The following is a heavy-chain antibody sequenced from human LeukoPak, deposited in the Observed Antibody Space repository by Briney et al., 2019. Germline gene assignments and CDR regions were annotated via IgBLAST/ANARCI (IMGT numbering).Heavy chain of an antibody. CDR1: GGSISSYY. Sequence: SETLSLTCTVSGGSISSYYWSWIRQPPGKGLGWIGYIYYSGSTNYNPSLKSRVTISVDTSKNQFSLKLSSVTAADTAVYYCARGHRSSSGWLPLNDYWGQGTLVTVSS. CDR2: IYYSGST. V-gene: IGHV4-59*01. CDR3: ARGHRSSSGWLPLNDY. J-gene: IGHJ4*02. D-gene: IGHD6-19*01.